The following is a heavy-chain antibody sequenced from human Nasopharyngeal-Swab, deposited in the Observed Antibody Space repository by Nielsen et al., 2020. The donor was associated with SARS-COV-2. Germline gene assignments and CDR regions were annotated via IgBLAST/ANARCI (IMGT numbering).Heavy chain of an antibody. CDR2: ISYDGSNK. V-gene: IGHV3-30*04. J-gene: IGHJ6*02. Sequence: GGSLTLSCAASGFTFSSYAMHWVRQAPGKGLEWVAVISYDGSNKYYADSVKGRFTIFRDNSKNTLYLQMNSLRAEDTAVYYCARDFSEKGYYYYGMDVWGQGTTVTVSS. CDR1: GFTFSSYA. D-gene: IGHD1-26*01. CDR3: ARDFSEKGYYYYGMDV.